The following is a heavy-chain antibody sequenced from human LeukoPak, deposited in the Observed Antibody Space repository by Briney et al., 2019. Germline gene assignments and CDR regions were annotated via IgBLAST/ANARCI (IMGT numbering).Heavy chain of an antibody. Sequence: SETLSLTCSVSDGSINSYYWNWIRRPPGKGLEWIGYIYNSGSTYYNPSLKSRVTISVDTSKNQFSLRLSSVTAADVAVYYCVRDRELNYWGQGTLVTVSS. CDR2: IYNSGST. V-gene: IGHV4-59*01. CDR3: VRDRELNY. J-gene: IGHJ4*02. D-gene: IGHD1-26*01. CDR1: DGSINSYY.